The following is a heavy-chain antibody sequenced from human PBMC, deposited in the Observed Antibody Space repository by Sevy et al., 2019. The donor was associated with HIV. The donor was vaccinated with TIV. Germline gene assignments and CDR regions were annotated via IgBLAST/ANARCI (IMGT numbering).Heavy chain of an antibody. D-gene: IGHD3-16*01. CDR1: GFIFRTYA. J-gene: IGHJ4*02. CDR3: AREEITGFDY. Sequence: GGSLRLSCAASGFIFRTYAMTWVRQAPGKGLEWVSTISAGGGSVYYADSVKGRFTISRDNSNNRLYLQMNTLRAEDTAVYSCAREEITGFDYWDRGTLVTVSS. CDR2: ISAGGGSV. V-gene: IGHV3-23*01.